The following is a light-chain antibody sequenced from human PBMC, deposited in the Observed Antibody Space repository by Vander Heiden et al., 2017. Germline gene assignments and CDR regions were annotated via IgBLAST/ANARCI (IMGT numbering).Light chain of an antibody. CDR1: NIGSKN. V-gene: IGLV3-9*01. Sequence: SYDLTQTLSVSVALGQTARITCGGKNIGSKNVHWYQQKPGQAPALVIYRDNNRPSGIPERLSGSNSGNTATLTISSAQVEDEADYFCQVWDNGSVVFGGGTKLTVL. CDR2: RDN. CDR3: QVWDNGSVV. J-gene: IGLJ3*02.